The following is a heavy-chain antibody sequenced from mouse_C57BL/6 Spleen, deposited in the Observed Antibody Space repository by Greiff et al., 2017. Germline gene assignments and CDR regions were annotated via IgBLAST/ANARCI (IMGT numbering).Heavy chain of an antibody. CDR1: GYTFTDYY. V-gene: IGHV1-26*01. Sequence: EVQLQQSGPELVKPGASVKISCKASGYTFTDYYMNWVKQSHGKSLEWIGDINPNNGGTSYNQKFKGKATLTVDKSSSTAYMELRSLTSEDSAVYYCVLEGDYSNSFAYWGQGTLVTVSA. CDR2: INPNNGGT. D-gene: IGHD2-5*01. CDR3: VLEGDYSNSFAY. J-gene: IGHJ3*01.